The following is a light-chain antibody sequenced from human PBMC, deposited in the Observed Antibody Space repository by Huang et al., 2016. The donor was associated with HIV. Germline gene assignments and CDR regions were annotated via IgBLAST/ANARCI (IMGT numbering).Light chain of an antibody. V-gene: IGKV3-11*01. CDR2: ESS. Sequence: EIVLTQSPATLSLSPGERATLPCRASQNVHSFLVWYQHKPGQAPRLLMYESSNQATGTPARFRGSGSGTDFTLTITSLQSEDSAVYYCHQRSAWPLTFGGGTKVEI. CDR1: QNVHSF. J-gene: IGKJ4*01. CDR3: HQRSAWPLT.